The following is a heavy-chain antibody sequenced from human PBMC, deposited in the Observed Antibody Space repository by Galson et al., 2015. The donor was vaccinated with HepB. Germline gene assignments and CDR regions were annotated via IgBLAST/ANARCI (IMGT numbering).Heavy chain of an antibody. CDR1: GFTFTSYN. CDR2: ISSSGTIP. D-gene: IGHD3-3*01. V-gene: IGHV3-48*02. J-gene: IGHJ4*02. CDR3: ARGVAHSF. Sequence: SLRLSCAASGFTFTSYNMNWVRQAPGRGLEWVSYISSSGTIPKYADSVKGRFTISRDTAKNSVYLQMNSLRDEDTAVYYCARGVAHSFWGQGTLVTVSS.